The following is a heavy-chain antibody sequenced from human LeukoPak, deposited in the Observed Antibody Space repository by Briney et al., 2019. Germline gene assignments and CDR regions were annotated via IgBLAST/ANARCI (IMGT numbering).Heavy chain of an antibody. CDR1: GGSFSGYY. V-gene: IGHV4-34*01. CDR3: ARWVDTAMVLDY. Sequence: NPSETPSLTCAVYGGSFSGYYWSWIRQPPGKGLEWIGEINHSGSTNYNPSLKSRVTISVDTSKNQFSLKLSSVTAADTAVYYCARWVDTAMVLDYWGQGTLVTVSS. J-gene: IGHJ4*02. CDR2: INHSGST. D-gene: IGHD5-18*01.